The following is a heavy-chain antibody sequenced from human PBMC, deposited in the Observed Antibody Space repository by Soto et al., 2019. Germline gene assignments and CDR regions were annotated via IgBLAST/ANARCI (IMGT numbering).Heavy chain of an antibody. CDR2: IYYRGST. J-gene: IGHJ6*02. CDR3: ARAYGSGYMDV. V-gene: IGHV4-31*03. Sequence: QVQLQESGQGLVKPSQTLSLTCTVSGGSISSGGYYWSWIRQHPGKCLEWTGYIYYRGSTYYNPALKSRVTISVDTSKNQFSLKLSSVTAADTAVYYCARAYGSGYMDVWGQGTTVTVSS. D-gene: IGHD3-10*01. CDR1: GGSISSGGYY.